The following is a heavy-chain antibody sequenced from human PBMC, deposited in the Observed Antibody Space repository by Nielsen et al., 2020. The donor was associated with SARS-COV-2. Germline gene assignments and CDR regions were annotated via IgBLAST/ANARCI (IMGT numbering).Heavy chain of an antibody. D-gene: IGHD6-13*01. CDR1: GFTFSSYG. J-gene: IGHJ5*02. CDR3: ARGDSSSWYYWFDP. V-gene: IGHV3-30*03. Sequence: GGSLRLSCAASGFTFSSYGMHWVRQAPGKGLEWVAVISYDGSNKYYADSVKGRFTISRDNSKNTLYLQMNSLRAGDTAVYYCARGDSSSWYYWFDPWGQGTLVTVSS. CDR2: ISYDGSNK.